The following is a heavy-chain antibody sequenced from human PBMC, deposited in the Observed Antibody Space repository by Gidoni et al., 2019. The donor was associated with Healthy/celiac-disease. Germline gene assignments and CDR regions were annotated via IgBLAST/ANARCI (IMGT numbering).Heavy chain of an antibody. CDR1: GFTFSSYG. CDR2: IWYDGSNK. V-gene: IGHV3-33*01. CDR3: ASGDYYYGSGSYRTRMGGY. J-gene: IGHJ4*02. Sequence: QVQLVESGGGVVQPGRSLRLSCAASGFTFSSYGMHWVRQAPGKGLEWVAVIWYDGSNKYYADSVKGRFTISRDNSKNTLYLQMNSLRAEDTAVYYCASGDYYYGSGSYRTRMGGYWGQGTLVTVSS. D-gene: IGHD3-10*01.